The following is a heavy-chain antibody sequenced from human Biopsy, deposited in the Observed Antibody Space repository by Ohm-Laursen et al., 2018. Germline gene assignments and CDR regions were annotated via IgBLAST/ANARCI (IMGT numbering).Heavy chain of an antibody. D-gene: IGHD3-22*01. CDR1: GFTFTHAW. Sequence: SLRLPCTASGFTFTHAWMSWIRQAPGKGLEWIAYISARDGVVYYADSVKGRFTISRDNTNNSLYLQMTSLRPEDTAVFYCARGKYKDFSTGLPRPYHYTLDFWGPGTTVTVSS. J-gene: IGHJ6*02. CDR2: ISARDGVV. V-gene: IGHV3-11*01. CDR3: ARGKYKDFSTGLPRPYHYTLDF.